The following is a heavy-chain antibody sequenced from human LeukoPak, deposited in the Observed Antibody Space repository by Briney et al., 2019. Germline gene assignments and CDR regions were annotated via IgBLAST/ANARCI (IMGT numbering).Heavy chain of an antibody. V-gene: IGHV1-18*01. D-gene: IGHD6-13*01. CDR1: GYTFTSYG. CDR3: VRDPGIAAAAHRGPGGDY. CDR2: ISAYNGNT. Sequence: ASVTVTCKASGYTFTSYGISWVRQAPGQGLEWMGWISAYNGNTNYAQKLQGRVTMTTDTSTSTAYMELRSLRSDDTAVYYCVRDPGIAAAAHRGPGGDYWGQGTLVTVSS. J-gene: IGHJ4*02.